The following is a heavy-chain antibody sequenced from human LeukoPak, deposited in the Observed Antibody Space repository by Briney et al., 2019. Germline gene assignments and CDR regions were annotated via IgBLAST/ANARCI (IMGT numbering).Heavy chain of an antibody. CDR1: GGSISSYY. D-gene: IGHD6-13*01. CDR3: ARIRGGPIAATGTGTYNWFDP. CDR2: IYYSGST. V-gene: IGHV4-59*01. J-gene: IGHJ5*02. Sequence: SETLSLTCTVSGGSISSYYWSWIRQPPGKGLEWIGYIYYSGSTNYNPSLKSRVTISVDTSKNQFSLKLSSVTAADTAVYYCARIRGGPIAATGTGTYNWFDPWGQGTLVTVSS.